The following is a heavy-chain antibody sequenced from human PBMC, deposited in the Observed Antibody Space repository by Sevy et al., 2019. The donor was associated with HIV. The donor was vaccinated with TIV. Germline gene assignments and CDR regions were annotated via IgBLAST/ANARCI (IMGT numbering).Heavy chain of an antibody. J-gene: IGHJ6*02. CDR1: GGTFSSYA. Sequence: ASVKVSCKASGGTFSSYAISWVRQAPGQGLEWMGRIIPILGIANYAQKFQGRVTITADKSTSTAYMELSSLKSEDTAVYYSAGELLGNYVWGRYSAVASGMAIWGQGTTVTVSS. CDR2: IIPILGIA. D-gene: IGHD3-16*01. CDR3: AGELLGNYVWGRYSAVASGMAI. V-gene: IGHV1-69*04.